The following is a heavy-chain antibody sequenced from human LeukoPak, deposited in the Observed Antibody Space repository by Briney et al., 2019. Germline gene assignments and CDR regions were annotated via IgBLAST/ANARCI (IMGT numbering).Heavy chain of an antibody. Sequence: SETLSLTCTVSGGSISSYYWSWIRQPPGKGLEWIGYIYYSGSTNYNPSLKSRVTISVDTSKNQFSLKLSSVTAADTAVYYRARDKSGSHDGWGQGTLVTVSS. D-gene: IGHD1-26*01. J-gene: IGHJ4*02. CDR2: IYYSGST. V-gene: IGHV4-59*01. CDR1: GGSISSYY. CDR3: ARDKSGSHDG.